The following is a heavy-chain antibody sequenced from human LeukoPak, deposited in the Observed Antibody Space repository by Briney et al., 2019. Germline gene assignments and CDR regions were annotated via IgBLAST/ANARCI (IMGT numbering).Heavy chain of an antibody. Sequence: PSETLSLTCTVSGGSVSSGNYYWSWIRQPPGKGLEWIGYIYYSGSTNYNPSHKSRVTISIDTSKNQFSLKLSSVTAADTAVYFCARASTYYYDSSGYLPTRRFDYWGQGILVTVSS. CDR1: GGSVSSGNYY. V-gene: IGHV4-61*01. CDR2: IYYSGST. CDR3: ARASTYYYDSSGYLPTRRFDY. D-gene: IGHD3-22*01. J-gene: IGHJ4*02.